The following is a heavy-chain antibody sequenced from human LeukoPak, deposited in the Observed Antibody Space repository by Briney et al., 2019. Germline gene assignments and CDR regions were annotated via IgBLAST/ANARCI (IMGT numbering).Heavy chain of an antibody. J-gene: IGHJ4*02. V-gene: IGHV3-23*01. CDR2: ISGSGGST. CDR3: ATSGYRTDYYESIGYYYVDY. Sequence: GGSLRLSCAASGFTFSSYAMSWVRQAPGKGLEWVSAISGSGGSTYYADSVKGRFTISRDNSKNTLYLQMNSLRAEDTAVYYCATSGYRTDYYESIGYYYVDYWGQGTLVTVSS. CDR1: GFTFSSYA. D-gene: IGHD3-22*01.